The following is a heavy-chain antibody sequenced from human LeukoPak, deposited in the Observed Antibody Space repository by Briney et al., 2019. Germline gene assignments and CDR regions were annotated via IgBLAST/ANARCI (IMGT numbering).Heavy chain of an antibody. J-gene: IGHJ4*02. CDR2: ISSGSTYT. CDR1: GFTFSDHY. CDR3: ARGDYGGDYFDS. Sequence: PGGSLRLSCEASGFTFSDHYMSWIRQAPGKGLEWVSYISSGSTYTNYADSVEGRFTISRDNAKNSLYLQMNSLRAEDTAVYYCARGDYGGDYFDSWGQGTLVIVSS. D-gene: IGHD4-23*01. V-gene: IGHV3-11*05.